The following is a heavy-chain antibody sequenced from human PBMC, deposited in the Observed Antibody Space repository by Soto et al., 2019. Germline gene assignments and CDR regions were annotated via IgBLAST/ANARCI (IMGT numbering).Heavy chain of an antibody. Sequence: GGSLRLSCAASGFTFSSYSMNWVRQAPGKGLEWVSSISSSSSYIYYADSVKGRFTISRDNAKNSLYLQMNSLRAEDTAVYYCARDQLSSSWDYYYYYVMDGWAQGTTVTVSS. CDR1: GFTFSSYS. CDR3: ARDQLSSSWDYYYYYVMDG. V-gene: IGHV3-21*01. J-gene: IGHJ6*02. CDR2: ISSSSSYI. D-gene: IGHD6-13*01.